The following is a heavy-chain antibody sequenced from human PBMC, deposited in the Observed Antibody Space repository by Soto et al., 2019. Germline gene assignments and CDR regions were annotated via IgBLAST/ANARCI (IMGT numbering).Heavy chain of an antibody. V-gene: IGHV1-18*01. D-gene: IGHD3-9*01. Sequence: GASVKVSCTASGYTFTSYGISWVRQAPGQGLEWMGWISAYNGNTNYAQKLQGRVTMTTDTSTSTGYMELRSLRSDDTAVYYCARERATIFWFDPWGQGTLVTVSS. CDR3: ARERATIFWFDP. CDR2: ISAYNGNT. CDR1: GYTFTSYG. J-gene: IGHJ5*02.